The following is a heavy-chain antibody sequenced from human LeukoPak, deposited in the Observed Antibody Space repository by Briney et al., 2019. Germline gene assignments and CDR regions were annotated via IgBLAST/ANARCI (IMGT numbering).Heavy chain of an antibody. Sequence: GGSLRLSCAASGFTFSDYGMDWVRQAPGKGLEWLSYISSGGSTMYYADSVKGRFTISRDSAENSLYLQMNSLRDEDTAVYYCARGGRGTMDPGYYYSYMDVWGKGTTVTVSS. CDR3: ARGGRGTMDPGYYYSYMDV. V-gene: IGHV3-48*02. CDR2: ISSGGSTM. J-gene: IGHJ6*03. D-gene: IGHD3-10*01. CDR1: GFTFSDYG.